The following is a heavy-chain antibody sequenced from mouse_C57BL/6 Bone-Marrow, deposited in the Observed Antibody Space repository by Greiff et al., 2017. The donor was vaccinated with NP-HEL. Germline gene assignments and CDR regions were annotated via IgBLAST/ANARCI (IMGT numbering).Heavy chain of an antibody. V-gene: IGHV5-6*01. CDR1: GFTFSSYG. J-gene: IGHJ3*01. CDR3: ARGAWFAY. CDR2: ISSGGSYT. Sequence: EVKLVESGGDLVKPGGSLKLSCAASGFTFSSYGMSWVRQTPDKRLEWVATISSGGSYTYYPDSVKGRFTISRDNAKNTLYLPMSSLKSEDTAMYYCARGAWFAYWGQGTLVTVSA.